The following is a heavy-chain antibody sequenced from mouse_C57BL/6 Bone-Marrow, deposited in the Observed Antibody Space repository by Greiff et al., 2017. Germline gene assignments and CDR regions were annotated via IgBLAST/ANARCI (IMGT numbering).Heavy chain of an antibody. D-gene: IGHD2-14*01. CDR3: ARLGYDSEAMDY. J-gene: IGHJ4*01. V-gene: IGHV5-6*01. Sequence: EVHLVESGGDLVKPGGSLKLSCAASGFTFSSYGMSWVRQTPDKRLEWVATISSGGSYTYYPDSVKGRFTISRDNAKNTLYLQMSSLKSEDTAMYYCARLGYDSEAMDYWGQGTSVTVSS. CDR1: GFTFSSYG. CDR2: ISSGGSYT.